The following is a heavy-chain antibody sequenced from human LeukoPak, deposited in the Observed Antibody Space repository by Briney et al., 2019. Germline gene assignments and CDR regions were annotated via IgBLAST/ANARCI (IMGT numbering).Heavy chain of an antibody. D-gene: IGHD6-19*01. V-gene: IGHV3-23*01. Sequence: GGSLRLSCAASGFTFRSYATSWVRQAPGKGLEWVSGISGTSGYTYYADSVKGRFTISRDNSKNTLYLQMNSLRAEDTAVYYCAKPSSGWSNFDSWGQGTLVTVSS. CDR2: ISGTSGYT. CDR3: AKPSSGWSNFDS. CDR1: GFTFRSYA. J-gene: IGHJ4*02.